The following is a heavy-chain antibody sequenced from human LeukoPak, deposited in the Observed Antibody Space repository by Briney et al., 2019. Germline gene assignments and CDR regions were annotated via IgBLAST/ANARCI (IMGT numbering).Heavy chain of an antibody. CDR1: GFTFSGSA. CDR2: ISRDGSCT. CDR3: ARDAYYSAGTYFDY. Sequence: GGSLRLSCAASGFTFSGSAIHWVRQAPGKGLEWVSVISRDGSCTYYADSVNGRFTISRDNSKNTVYLQMNSLEPDDPPVYYCARDAYYSAGTYFDYWGHGTLVTVSS. D-gene: IGHD3-10*01. V-gene: IGHV3-30*04. J-gene: IGHJ4*01.